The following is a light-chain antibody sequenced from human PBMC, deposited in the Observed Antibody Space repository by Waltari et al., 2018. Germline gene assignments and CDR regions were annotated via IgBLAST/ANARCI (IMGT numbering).Light chain of an antibody. CDR2: GAS. CDR1: QSISSSY. CDR3: QQYGNSPIT. Sequence: EIVLTQSPGTLSLSPGERATVYCRASQSISSSYLAWYQQKPGQAPRLLIYGASSRATGIPDRFTGSGSGTDFTLTISRLEPEDSAVYYCQQYGNSPITFGQGTRLEI. V-gene: IGKV3-20*01. J-gene: IGKJ5*01.